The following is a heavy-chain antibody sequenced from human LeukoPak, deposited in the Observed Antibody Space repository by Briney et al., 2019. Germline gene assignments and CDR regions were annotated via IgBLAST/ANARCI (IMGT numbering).Heavy chain of an antibody. CDR1: GFTFSSYW. CDR2: ISGSGGST. Sequence: GGSLRLSCAASGFTFSSYWMSWVRQAPGKGLEWVSAISGSGGSTYYADSVKGRFTISRDNSKNTLYLQMNSLRAEDTAVYYCAKKPGHYYDSSRYSREYYFDYWGQGTLVTVSS. D-gene: IGHD3-22*01. J-gene: IGHJ4*02. V-gene: IGHV3-23*01. CDR3: AKKPGHYYDSSRYSREYYFDY.